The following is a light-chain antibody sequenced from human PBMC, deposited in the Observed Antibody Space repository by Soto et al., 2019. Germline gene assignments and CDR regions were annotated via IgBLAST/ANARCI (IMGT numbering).Light chain of an antibody. V-gene: IGLV2-14*01. CDR3: QVWDSSSDLYV. J-gene: IGLJ1*01. Sequence: QSALSQPASVSGSPGQSITISCTGTSSDVGGFEYVSWYQHQPGKAPKLIIYDVTKRPSGIPERFSGSNSGNTATLTISRVEAGDEADYYCQVWDSSSDLYVFGTGTKVTVL. CDR2: DVT. CDR1: SSDVGGFEY.